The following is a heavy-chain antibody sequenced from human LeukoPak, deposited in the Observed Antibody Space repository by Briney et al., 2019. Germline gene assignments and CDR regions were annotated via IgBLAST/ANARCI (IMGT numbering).Heavy chain of an antibody. Sequence: ASVKVSCTASGYTFTSYAMHWVRQAPGQRLEWMGWINAGDGNTKYSQKFQGRVIITRDTSASTAYMELSSLRSEDTAVYYCARDGDLWFGELGWFDPWGQGTLVTVSS. J-gene: IGHJ5*02. V-gene: IGHV1-3*01. CDR2: INAGDGNT. D-gene: IGHD3-10*01. CDR3: ARDGDLWFGELGWFDP. CDR1: GYTFTSYA.